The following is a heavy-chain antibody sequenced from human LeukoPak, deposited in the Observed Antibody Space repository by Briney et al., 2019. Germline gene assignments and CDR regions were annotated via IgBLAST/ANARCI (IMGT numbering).Heavy chain of an antibody. D-gene: IGHD3-22*01. CDR2: INTDGSST. V-gene: IGHV3-74*01. CDR3: ARDFDYYDSSGYLQP. CDR1: GFTFSSYW. Sequence: GGSLRLSCAASGFTFSSYWMHWVRQAPGKGLVWVSRINTDGSSTSYADSVKGRFTISRDNAKNTLYLQMNSLRAEDTAVYYCARDFDYYDSSGYLQPWGQGTLVTVSS. J-gene: IGHJ4*02.